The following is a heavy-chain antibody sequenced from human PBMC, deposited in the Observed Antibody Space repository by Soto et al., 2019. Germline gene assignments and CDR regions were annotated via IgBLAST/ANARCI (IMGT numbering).Heavy chain of an antibody. V-gene: IGHV1-69*01. J-gene: IGHJ5*02. CDR2: IIPIFGTA. CDR3: ARGPPLWFGESRWLVNWFDP. Sequence: QVQLVQSGAEVKKPGSSVKVSCKASGGTFSSYAISWVRQAPGQGLEWMGGIIPIFGTANYAQKFQGRVTITADESTSTAYMELSRLRSEDTAVYYCARGPPLWFGESRWLVNWFDPWGQGTLVTVSS. CDR1: GGTFSSYA. D-gene: IGHD3-10*01.